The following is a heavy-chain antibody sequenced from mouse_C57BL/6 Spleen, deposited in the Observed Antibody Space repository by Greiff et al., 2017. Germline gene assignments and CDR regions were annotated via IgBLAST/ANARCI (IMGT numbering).Heavy chain of an antibody. J-gene: IGHJ4*01. CDR3: AKGPTYGSSYDYAMDY. CDR2: IHPSDSDT. D-gene: IGHD1-1*01. CDR1: GYTFTSYW. Sequence: QVQLKQPGAELVKPGASVKVSCKASGYTFTSYWMHWVKQRPGQGLEWIGRIHPSDSDTNYNQKFKGKATLTVDKSSSTAYMLLSSLTSEDSAVYYCAKGPTYGSSYDYAMDYWGQGTSVTVSS. V-gene: IGHV1-74*01.